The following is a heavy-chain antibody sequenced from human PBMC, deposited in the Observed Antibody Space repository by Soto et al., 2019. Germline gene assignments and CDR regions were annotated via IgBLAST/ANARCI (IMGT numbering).Heavy chain of an antibody. V-gene: IGHV4-4*02. Sequence: QVQMQESGPGLVKPSGTLSLTCGVTGDSISRDKWWTWVRQPPNKGLEWIGEIHPSGRNNYNPSLKNAVVKLRDQSKNHVSLHLRAVTAGDTVVYYFAGGGDGAFDYWGQGTLVTVSS. J-gene: IGHJ4*02. CDR1: GDSISRDKW. D-gene: IGHD2-21*02. CDR3: AGGGDGAFDY. CDR2: IHPSGRN.